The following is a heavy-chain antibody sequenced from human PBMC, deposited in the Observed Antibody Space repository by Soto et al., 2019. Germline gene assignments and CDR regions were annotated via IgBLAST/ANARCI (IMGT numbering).Heavy chain of an antibody. J-gene: IGHJ4*02. D-gene: IGHD6-13*01. CDR3: ATAAGAYYFDY. V-gene: IGHV1-46*03. Sequence: ASVKPSCKASGDTFTSYYMHWVRQAPGQGLEWMGIINPSGGSTSYAQKFQGRVTMTRDTSTSTVYMELSSLRSEDTAVYYCATAAGAYYFDYWGQGTLVTVSS. CDR2: INPSGGST. CDR1: GDTFTSYY.